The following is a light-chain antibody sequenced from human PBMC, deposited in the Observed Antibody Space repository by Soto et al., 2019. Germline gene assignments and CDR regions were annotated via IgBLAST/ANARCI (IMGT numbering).Light chain of an antibody. Sequence: QSVLTQPASVSGSPGQSITISCTGTSSDIGTYRYVSWYQHHLGKAPKLLISEVSNRPSGISTRFSGSKSGNTASLTISGLQAEDEADYYCSSYRYSSTPLIFGGGTKLTVL. J-gene: IGLJ2*01. CDR3: SSYRYSSTPLI. V-gene: IGLV2-14*01. CDR1: SSDIGTYRY. CDR2: EVS.